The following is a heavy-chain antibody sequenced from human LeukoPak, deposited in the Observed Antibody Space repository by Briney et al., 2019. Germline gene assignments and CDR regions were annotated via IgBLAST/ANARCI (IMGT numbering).Heavy chain of an antibody. CDR1: GGSISSYY. CDR2: IYSTGST. D-gene: IGHD6-13*01. V-gene: IGHV4-4*07. Sequence: SETLSLTGTVSGGSISSYYWSWIRQPAGKGLEWIGRIYSTGSTNYNPSLKSRVTMSVDTSKNQFSLRLRSVTAADTAVYYCARQIASAGTAGFDFWGQGAQVTVSS. CDR3: ARQIASAGTAGFDF. J-gene: IGHJ4*02.